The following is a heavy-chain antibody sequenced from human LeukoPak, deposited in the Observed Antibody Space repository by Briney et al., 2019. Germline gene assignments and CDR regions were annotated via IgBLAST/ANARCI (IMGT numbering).Heavy chain of an antibody. CDR2: ISGSGGST. CDR3: AKSQAPYSSSWNDAFDI. D-gene: IGHD6-13*01. V-gene: IGHV3-23*01. J-gene: IGHJ3*02. Sequence: PGGSLRLSCAASGFTFSSYAMSWVRQAPGKGLEWVSAISGSGGSTYYADSVKGRFTISRDNSKNTLYLQMNSLRAEDTAVYYCAKSQAPYSSSWNDAFDIWGQGTMVTVSS. CDR1: GFTFSSYA.